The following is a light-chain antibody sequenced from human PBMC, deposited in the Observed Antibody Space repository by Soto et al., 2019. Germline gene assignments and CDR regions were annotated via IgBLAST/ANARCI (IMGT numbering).Light chain of an antibody. CDR3: QSFDSSLSDSYV. CDR2: SNV. V-gene: IGLV1-40*01. Sequence: QSVLTQPPSVSGAPGQRVTISCTGSSSNIGAGYDVHWYQHLPGTAPKLVIFSNVNRPSGVPDRFSGSKSGTSASLAITGLQAEDESDYYCQSFDSSLSDSYVFGTGTTLTVL. CDR1: SSNIGAGYD. J-gene: IGLJ1*01.